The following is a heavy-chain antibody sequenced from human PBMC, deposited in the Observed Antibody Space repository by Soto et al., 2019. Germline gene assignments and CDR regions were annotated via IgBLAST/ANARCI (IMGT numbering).Heavy chain of an antibody. V-gene: IGHV3-48*02. CDR3: ARDYRWGTYYDILTGYSGYFDY. Sequence: PVGSLRLSCAASGFTFSSYSMNWVRQAPGKGLEWVSYISSSSSTIYYADSVKGRFTISRDNAKNSLYLQMNSLRDEDTAVYYCARDYRWGTYYDILTGYSGYFDYWGQGTLVTVSS. CDR1: GFTFSSYS. CDR2: ISSSSSTI. J-gene: IGHJ4*02. D-gene: IGHD3-9*01.